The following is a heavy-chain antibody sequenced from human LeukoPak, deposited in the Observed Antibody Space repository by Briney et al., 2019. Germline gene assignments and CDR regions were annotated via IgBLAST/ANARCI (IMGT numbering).Heavy chain of an antibody. D-gene: IGHD6-19*01. Sequence: PGGSLRLSCAASGFTFSSYGMHWVRQALGKGLEWVAVISYDGSKKYYADSVKGRFTISRDNSKNTLYLQMNSLRAEDTAVYYCANSPGSGWSGFDYWGQGTLVTVSS. CDR2: ISYDGSKK. V-gene: IGHV3-30*18. CDR3: ANSPGSGWSGFDY. J-gene: IGHJ4*02. CDR1: GFTFSSYG.